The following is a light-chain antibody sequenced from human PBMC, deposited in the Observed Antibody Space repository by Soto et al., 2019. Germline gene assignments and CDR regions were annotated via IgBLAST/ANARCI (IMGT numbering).Light chain of an antibody. CDR2: KAS. Sequence: IQMTQSPSTLSVSVGDRFTITCRASQTISSWLAWYQQRPGKAPKLLIYKASTLKSGVPSRFSGSGSGTEFTLTISSLQPEDVATYYCQKYNSALTFGQGTRLEIK. CDR1: QTISSW. V-gene: IGKV1-5*03. CDR3: QKYNSALT. J-gene: IGKJ5*01.